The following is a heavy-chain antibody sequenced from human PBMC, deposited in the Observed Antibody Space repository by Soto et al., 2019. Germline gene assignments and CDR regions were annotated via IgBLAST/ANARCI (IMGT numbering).Heavy chain of an antibody. V-gene: IGHV1-8*02. J-gene: IGHJ5*02. Sequence: GASVKVSCKASGYSFTSYGMNWVRQATGQGLEWMGWMNPNSGNTGYAQKFQGRVTMTRNTSISTAYMELSSLRSEDTAVYYCAREHYGNSAWFDPWGQGTLVTVSS. CDR3: AREHYGNSAWFDP. CDR2: MNPNSGNT. D-gene: IGHD3-10*01. CDR1: GYSFTSYG.